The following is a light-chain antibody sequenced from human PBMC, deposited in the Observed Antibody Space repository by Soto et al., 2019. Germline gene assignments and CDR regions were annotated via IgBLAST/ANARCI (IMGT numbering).Light chain of an antibody. J-gene: IGKJ1*01. CDR2: RAS. CDR1: QNINSD. CDR3: QQHNNYWT. Sequence: DVQMTQPPSTLSASVGDRVTITCRASQNINSDLAWYQQKPGKAPQLLIYRASSLESGVPSRFSGSGSGTEFTLTITSLQPDDFATYYCQQHNNYWTFGHGTRVDIK. V-gene: IGKV1-5*03.